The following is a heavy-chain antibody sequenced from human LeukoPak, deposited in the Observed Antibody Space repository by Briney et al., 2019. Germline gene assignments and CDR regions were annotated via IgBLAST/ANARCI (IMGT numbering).Heavy chain of an antibody. J-gene: IGHJ3*02. CDR3: ARERVVVVPAAINRGAFDI. D-gene: IGHD2-2*02. CDR2: IYYSGST. V-gene: IGHV4-30-4*08. CDR1: GGSISSGDYY. Sequence: SQTLSLTCTVSGGSISSGDYYWSWIRQPPGKGLEWIGYIYYSGSTYYNPSLKSRVTISVDTSKNQFSLKLSSVTAADTAVYYCARERVVVVPAAINRGAFDIWGQGTMVTVSS.